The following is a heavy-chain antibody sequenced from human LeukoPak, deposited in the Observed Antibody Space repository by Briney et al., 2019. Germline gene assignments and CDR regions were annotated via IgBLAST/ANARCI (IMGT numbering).Heavy chain of an antibody. V-gene: IGHV3-23*01. D-gene: IGHD3-22*01. CDR1: GLTFRNYA. J-gene: IGHJ4*02. Sequence: PGGSLRLSCAASGLTFRNYAMSWVRQAPGKGLEWVSAISGSGGSTYYADSVKGRFTISRDNSKNTLYLQMNSLRAEDTAVYYCAKGASVVVIQGFDYWGQGTLVTVSS. CDR3: AKGASVVVIQGFDY. CDR2: ISGSGGST.